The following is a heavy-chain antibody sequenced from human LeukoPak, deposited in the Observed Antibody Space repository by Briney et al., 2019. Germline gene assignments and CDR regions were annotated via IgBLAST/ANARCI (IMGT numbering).Heavy chain of an antibody. CDR1: GGSISNDEW. D-gene: IGHD6-13*01. CDR3: ATGTSWYYYY. V-gene: IGHV4-4*02. Sequence: SETLSLTCAVSGGSISNDEWWSWVRQSPVKGLEWIGEMYHSGSTNYNPSLKSRVTISVDKSNNHFSLKLISVTAADTAMYYCATGTSWYYYYWGQGTLVTVSS. J-gene: IGHJ4*02. CDR2: MYHSGST.